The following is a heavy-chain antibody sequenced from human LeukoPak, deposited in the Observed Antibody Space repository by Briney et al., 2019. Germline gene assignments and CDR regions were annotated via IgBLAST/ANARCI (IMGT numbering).Heavy chain of an antibody. D-gene: IGHD3-22*01. J-gene: IGHJ4*02. CDR1: GGSIDSTNY. Sequence: SETLSLTCGVSGGSIDSTNYWSWVRQAPGKGLEWIGSIYYSGSTYYNPSLKSRVTISVDTSKNQFSLKLSSVTAADTAVYYCARQGYDSRRFDYWGQGTLVTVSS. CDR3: ARQGYDSRRFDY. V-gene: IGHV4-39*01. CDR2: IYYSGST.